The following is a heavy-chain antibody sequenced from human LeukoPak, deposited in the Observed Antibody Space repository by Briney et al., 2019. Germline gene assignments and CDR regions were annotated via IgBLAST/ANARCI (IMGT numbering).Heavy chain of an antibody. Sequence: PGRSLRLSCAASGFTFSSYGMHWVRQAPGKGLEWVAVIWYDGSNKYYADSVKGRFTISRDNSKNTLYLQMNSLRAEDTAVYYCAKDRDEGIVAPEFDYWGQGTLVTVSS. CDR2: IWYDGSNK. J-gene: IGHJ4*02. CDR1: GFTFSSYG. D-gene: IGHD6-13*01. CDR3: AKDRDEGIVAPEFDY. V-gene: IGHV3-33*06.